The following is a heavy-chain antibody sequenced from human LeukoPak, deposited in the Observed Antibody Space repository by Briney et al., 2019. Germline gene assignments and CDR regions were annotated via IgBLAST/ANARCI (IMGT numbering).Heavy chain of an antibody. J-gene: IGHJ4*02. D-gene: IGHD6-19*01. V-gene: IGHV6-1*01. CDR2: TYYRSKWYN. Sequence: SQTLSLTCAISGDSVSSNSAAWNWTRQSPSRGLEWLGRTYYRSKWYNDYTVSVKSRITLNPDTSKNQFSLQLNSVTPEDTAVYYCAREKAVAGMVFFDYWGQGTLVTVSS. CDR1: GDSVSSNSAA. CDR3: AREKAVAGMVFFDY.